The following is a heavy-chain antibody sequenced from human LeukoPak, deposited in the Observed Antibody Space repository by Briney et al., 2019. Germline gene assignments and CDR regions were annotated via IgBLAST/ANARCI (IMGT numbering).Heavy chain of an antibody. Sequence: GESLKISCAASGFTFSSYSMNWVRQAPGKGLEWVSSISSSSSYIYYADSVKGRFTISRDNAKNSLYLQMNSLRAEDTAVYYCARDLDFWSGYPEYYFDYWGQGTLVTVSS. CDR2: ISSSSSYI. D-gene: IGHD3-3*01. V-gene: IGHV3-21*01. CDR3: ARDLDFWSGYPEYYFDY. CDR1: GFTFSSYS. J-gene: IGHJ4*02.